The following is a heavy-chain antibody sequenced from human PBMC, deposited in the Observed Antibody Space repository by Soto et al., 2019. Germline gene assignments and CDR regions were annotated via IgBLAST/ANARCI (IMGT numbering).Heavy chain of an antibody. V-gene: IGHV4-30-4*01. D-gene: IGHD3-22*01. Sequence: QVQLQESGPGLVKPSQTLSLTCTVSGDSVSGGDSYWSWIRQPPGKALEWIGYTSFSGYTSYTPSLQRLVTISVDMSKSQFSLRLTSVTAADTAIYYCVRGGNPYHYATSGPGTFDKWGQGTLVSVSS. CDR2: TSFSGYT. J-gene: IGHJ4*02. CDR3: VRGGNPYHYATSGPGTFDK. CDR1: GDSVSGGDSY.